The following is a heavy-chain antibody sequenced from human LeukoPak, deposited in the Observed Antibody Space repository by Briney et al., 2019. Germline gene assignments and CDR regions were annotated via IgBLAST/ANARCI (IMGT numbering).Heavy chain of an antibody. CDR3: ASRTGATGGSFDS. CDR1: GFTFSSCT. CDR2: ISSSSSTI. V-gene: IGHV3-48*02. D-gene: IGHD1-7*01. Sequence: PGGSLRLSCAASGFTFSSCTMNWVRQAPGKGLEWVSYISSSSSTIYYADSVKGRFTISRDNAKNSLYLEMNSLRDEDTAVYYCASRTGATGGSFDSWGQGTLVTVSS. J-gene: IGHJ4*02.